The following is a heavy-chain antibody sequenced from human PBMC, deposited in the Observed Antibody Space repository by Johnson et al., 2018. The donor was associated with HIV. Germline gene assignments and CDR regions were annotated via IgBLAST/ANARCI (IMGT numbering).Heavy chain of an antibody. Sequence: VQLVESGGDLVQPGGSVKLSCEGSGFTFSGSAMHWVRQSPGKGLEWVGHIGTKSDNYATEYAASLKGRFIVSRDDSKNTAYLQMNSLRAEDTAVYYCAKARAAAGTSDAFDIGGQGTMVTVSS. CDR3: AKARAAAGTSDAFDI. J-gene: IGHJ3*02. V-gene: IGHV3-73*02. D-gene: IGHD6-13*01. CDR1: GFTFSGSA. CDR2: IGTKSDNYAT.